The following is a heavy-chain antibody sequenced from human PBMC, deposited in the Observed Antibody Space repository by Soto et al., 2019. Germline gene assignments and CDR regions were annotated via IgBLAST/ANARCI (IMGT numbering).Heavy chain of an antibody. D-gene: IGHD2-15*01. CDR3: AKIDNTYCSGGSCYPGI. V-gene: IGHV3-53*02. CDR2: FESGGSI. J-gene: IGHJ4*02. Sequence: EVQLVETGGGLIQPGGSLRLSCAASGFSVRTNYMSWVRQAPGKGLEWVSVFESGGSIYYADSVKGRFIISRDYAKNTVYLQMNSLRAEDTAVYYCAKIDNTYCSGGSCYPGIWGQGTLVTVSS. CDR1: GFSVRTNY.